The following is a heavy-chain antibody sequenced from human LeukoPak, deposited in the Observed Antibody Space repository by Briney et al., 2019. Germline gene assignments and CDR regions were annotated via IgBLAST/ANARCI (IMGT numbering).Heavy chain of an antibody. CDR3: ARQTGSGLFILP. J-gene: IGHJ4*02. CDR2: INSDGSST. CDR1: GFTFSSYW. D-gene: IGHD3/OR15-3a*01. V-gene: IGHV3-74*01. Sequence: GGSLRLSCAASGFTFSSYWMHWVRQAPGKGLVWVSRINSDGSSTRYADSVKGRFTISRDNTKNTLYLQMNSLRAEDTAVYYCARQTGSGLFILPGGQGTLVTVSS.